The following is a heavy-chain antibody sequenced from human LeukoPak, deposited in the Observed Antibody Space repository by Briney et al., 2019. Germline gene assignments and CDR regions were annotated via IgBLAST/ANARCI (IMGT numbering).Heavy chain of an antibody. CDR1: GYTFTSYD. V-gene: IGHV1-8*01. CDR2: MNPNSGNT. D-gene: IGHD5-18*01. J-gene: IGHJ4*02. CDR3: ARSGSGTAMIDY. Sequence: GASVKVSCKSSGYTFTSYDINWVRQATGQGLEWMGWMNPNSGNTGYAQKFQGRVTMTRNTSISTAYMELSSLRSEDTAVYYCARSGSGTAMIDYWGQGTLVTVSS.